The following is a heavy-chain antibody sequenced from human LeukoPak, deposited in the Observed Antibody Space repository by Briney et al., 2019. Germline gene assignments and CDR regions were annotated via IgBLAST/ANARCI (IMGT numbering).Heavy chain of an antibody. Sequence: PSETLSLTCTVSGGSISSGGYYWSWIRQHPGKGLEWFGHIYYSGSTYYNPSLKSRVTISVDTSKNQFSLKLSSVTAADTAVYYCARAPVGGSGWYGTNYYFDYWGQGTLVTVSS. CDR3: ARAPVGGSGWYGTNYYFDY. CDR1: GGSISSGGYY. D-gene: IGHD6-19*01. CDR2: IYYSGST. V-gene: IGHV4-31*03. J-gene: IGHJ4*02.